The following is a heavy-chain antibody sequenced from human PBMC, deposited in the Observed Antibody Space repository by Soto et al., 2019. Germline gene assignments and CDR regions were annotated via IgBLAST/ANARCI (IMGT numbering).Heavy chain of an antibody. V-gene: IGHV3-23*01. CDR1: GFTFSSYA. CDR3: AKVLRSPGGYFDY. J-gene: IGHJ4*02. D-gene: IGHD3-16*01. CDR2: ISGSGGST. Sequence: GGCLRLSCAASGFTFSSYAMSWVRQAPGKGLEWVSAISGSGGSTYYADSVKGRFTISRDNSKNTLYLQMNSLRAEDSAVYYCAKVLRSPGGYFDYWGQGTLVTVSS.